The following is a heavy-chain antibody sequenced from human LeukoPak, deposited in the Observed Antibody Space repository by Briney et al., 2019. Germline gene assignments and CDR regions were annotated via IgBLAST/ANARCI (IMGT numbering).Heavy chain of an antibody. J-gene: IGHJ5*02. Sequence: ASVKVSCKASGYTFTGYYMHWVRQAPGQGLEWMGWINPNSGGTNYAQKFQGRVTMTRDTSISTAYMELSRLRSDDTAVYYCARTYYDILTGQNWFDPWGQGTLVTVSS. D-gene: IGHD3-9*01. CDR1: GYTFTGYY. CDR3: ARTYYDILTGQNWFDP. V-gene: IGHV1-2*02. CDR2: INPNSGGT.